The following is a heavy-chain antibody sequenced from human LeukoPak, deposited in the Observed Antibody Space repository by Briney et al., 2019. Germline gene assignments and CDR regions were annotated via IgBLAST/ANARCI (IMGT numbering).Heavy chain of an antibody. V-gene: IGHV4-30-4*08. J-gene: IGHJ4*02. CDR2: IYYSGST. CDR1: GGSVSSGDYY. D-gene: IGHD1-26*01. CDR3: ARGRMGGSFFDY. Sequence: SETLSLTCTVSGGSVSSGDYYWSWIRQHPGKGLEWIGNIYYSGSTYYNPSLKSRVTISVDTSKNQFSLKLSSVTAADTAVYYCARGRMGGSFFDYWGQGTLVTVSS.